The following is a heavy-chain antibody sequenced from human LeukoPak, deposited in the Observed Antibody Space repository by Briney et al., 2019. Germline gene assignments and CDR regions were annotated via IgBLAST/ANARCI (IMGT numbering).Heavy chain of an antibody. CDR3: ARDHWDELTYYYGMDV. CDR2: ISFSSSTI. CDR1: GFTFSSHS. Sequence: GGSLRLSCAASGFTFSSHSMDWVRQAPGKGLEWVSHISFSSSTIYYAETVKGRFTISRDNAENLLYLQMNSLRDEDTAVYYCARDHWDELTYYYGMDVWGQGTTVTVSS. J-gene: IGHJ6*02. D-gene: IGHD1-1*01. V-gene: IGHV3-48*02.